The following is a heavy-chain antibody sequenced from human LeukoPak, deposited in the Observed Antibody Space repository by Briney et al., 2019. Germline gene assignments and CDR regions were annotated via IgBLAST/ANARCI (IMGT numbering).Heavy chain of an antibody. V-gene: IGHV4-59*08. CDR1: GGSISVYY. J-gene: IGHJ4*02. Sequence: SETLSLTRAVSGGSISVYYWSWIWQPPGKGLEWIGYIYYSGSTNYNPSLKSRVTISVDTFKNQFSLKLRSVTAADTAVYYCARQGYYGSGSLIDYWGQGTLVSVSS. CDR3: ARQGYYGSGSLIDY. D-gene: IGHD3-10*01. CDR2: IYYSGST.